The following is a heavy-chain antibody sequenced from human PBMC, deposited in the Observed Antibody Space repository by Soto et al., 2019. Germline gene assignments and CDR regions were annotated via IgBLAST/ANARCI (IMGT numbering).Heavy chain of an antibody. D-gene: IGHD5-18*01. J-gene: IGHJ4*02. CDR2: ISGSGGST. Sequence: GGSLRLSCAASGFTFSSYAMSWVRQAPGKGLEWVSSISGSGGSTYYADSVKGRFTISRDNSKNTLYLRMNSLRAEDTAVYYCAKRQKGRRYSYDTIDYWGQGTLVTVSS. V-gene: IGHV3-23*01. CDR1: GFTFSSYA. CDR3: AKRQKGRRYSYDTIDY.